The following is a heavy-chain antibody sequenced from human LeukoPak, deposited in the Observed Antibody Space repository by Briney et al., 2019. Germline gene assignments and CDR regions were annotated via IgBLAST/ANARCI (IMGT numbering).Heavy chain of an antibody. CDR1: GFTFSSYG. CDR3: ARDTANGDSDY. Sequence: QTGGSLRLSCAASGFTFSSYGMSWVRQAPGKGLEWVSAISGSGGSTYYADSVKGRLTISRDNSKNSLYLQMNSLRAEDTAVYYCARDTANGDSDYWGQGTLVTVSS. V-gene: IGHV3-23*01. CDR2: ISGSGGST. D-gene: IGHD4-17*01. J-gene: IGHJ4*02.